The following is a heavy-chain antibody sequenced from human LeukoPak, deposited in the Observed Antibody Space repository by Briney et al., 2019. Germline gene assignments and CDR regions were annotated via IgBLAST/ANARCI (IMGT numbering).Heavy chain of an antibody. Sequence: GGSLRLSCAASGFTFSSYAMSWVRQAPGKGLEWVSGISGLGGSAYYAASVKGRFIISRDNSGNTLFFQLTNLRVEDTAVYYCARRGGSSWSSFDYWGHGTLVTVSS. CDR1: GFTFSSYA. D-gene: IGHD6-13*01. CDR3: ARRGGSSWSSFDY. CDR2: ISGLGGSA. J-gene: IGHJ4*01. V-gene: IGHV3-23*01.